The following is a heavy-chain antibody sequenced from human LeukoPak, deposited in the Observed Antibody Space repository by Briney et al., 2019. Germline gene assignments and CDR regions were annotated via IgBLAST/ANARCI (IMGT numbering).Heavy chain of an antibody. CDR1: GGSISSYY. J-gene: IGHJ4*02. CDR2: IYTSGST. D-gene: IGHD6-19*01. Sequence: PSETLSLTCTVSGGSISSYYWSWIRQPAGKGLEWIGRIYTSGSTNYNPSLQSRVTISVDTSKNQFSLKLSSVTAADTAMYYCARLKGYSSGWYPSYYFDYWGQGTLVTVSS. V-gene: IGHV4-4*07. CDR3: ARLKGYSSGWYPSYYFDY.